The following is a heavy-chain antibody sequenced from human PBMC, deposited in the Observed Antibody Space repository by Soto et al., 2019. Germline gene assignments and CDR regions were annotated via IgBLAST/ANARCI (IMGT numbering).Heavy chain of an antibody. D-gene: IGHD3-10*01. J-gene: IGHJ6*02. CDR1: GGSISSYY. V-gene: IGHV4-59*08. Sequence: QVQLQESGPGLVKPSETLSLSCTVSGGSISSYYWSWFRQSPGKRMEWIGYVHHSWGSSYNPSLQSRVALSLHTSNRQFSLKVTSVTATDAAVYYCARQGFGPLHGLVDVWGQGTTVTVSS. CDR2: VHHSWGS. CDR3: ARQGFGPLHGLVDV.